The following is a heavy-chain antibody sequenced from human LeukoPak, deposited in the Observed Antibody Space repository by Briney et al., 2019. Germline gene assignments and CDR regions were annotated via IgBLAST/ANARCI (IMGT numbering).Heavy chain of an antibody. V-gene: IGHV1-8*01. CDR2: MNPNSGNT. J-gene: IGHJ6*03. CDR1: GYTFTSHD. Sequence: ASVKVSCKASGYTFTSHDIKWVRQATGQGLEWMGGMNPNSGNTGYAQKFQGRVTMTRNTSISTAYMELSSMRSEDTAVYYCARADTAMGAYYYYYYMDVWGKGTTVTVSS. D-gene: IGHD5-18*01. CDR3: ARADTAMGAYYYYYYMDV.